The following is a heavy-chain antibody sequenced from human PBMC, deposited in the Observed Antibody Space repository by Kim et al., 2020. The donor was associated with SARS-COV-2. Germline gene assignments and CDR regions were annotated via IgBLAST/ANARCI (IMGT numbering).Heavy chain of an antibody. CDR1: GFTFSSYA. Sequence: GGSLRLSCAASGFTFSSYAMHWVRQAPGKGLEWVAVISYDGSNKYYADSVKGRFTISRDNSKNTLYLQMNSLRAEDTAVYYCARIGSYYDILTGHVDYY. CDR2: ISYDGSNK. D-gene: IGHD3-9*01. V-gene: IGHV3-30*04. J-gene: IGHJ6*01. CDR3: ARIGSYYDILTGHVDYY.